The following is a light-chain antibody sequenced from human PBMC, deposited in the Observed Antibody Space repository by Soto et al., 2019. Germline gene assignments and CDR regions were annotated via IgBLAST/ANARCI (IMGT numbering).Light chain of an antibody. V-gene: IGKV3-20*01. CDR3: QQYGSSPYT. J-gene: IGKJ2*01. CDR2: GAS. CDR1: QSVTKNF. Sequence: EIVLTQSPGTLSLSPGGGATLSFRASQSVTKNFLAWYQQKPGQAPRLLIYGASSRPGGIPDRFSGSGSGTDFTLTIPRLEPEDFAVYYCQQYGSSPYTFGQGTKVDIK.